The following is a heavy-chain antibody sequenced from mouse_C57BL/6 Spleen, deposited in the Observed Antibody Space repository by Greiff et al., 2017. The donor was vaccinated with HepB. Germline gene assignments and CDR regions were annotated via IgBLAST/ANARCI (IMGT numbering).Heavy chain of an antibody. Sequence: VQRVESGAELVRPGASVTLSCKASGYTFTDYEMHWVKQTPVHGLEWIGAIDPETGGTAYNQKFKGKAILTADKSSSTAYMELRSLTSEDSAVYYCTREGNWDGFDYWGQGTTLTVSS. CDR2: IDPETGGT. J-gene: IGHJ2*01. CDR1: GYTFTDYE. V-gene: IGHV1-15*01. CDR3: TREGNWDGFDY. D-gene: IGHD4-1*01.